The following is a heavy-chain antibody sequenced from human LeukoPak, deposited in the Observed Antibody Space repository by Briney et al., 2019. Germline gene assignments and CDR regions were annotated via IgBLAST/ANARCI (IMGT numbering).Heavy chain of an antibody. CDR2: IYYSGST. J-gene: IGHJ4*02. CDR3: ARAATTVLPFDY. CDR1: GGSISSGDYY. V-gene: IGHV4-30-4*08. Sequence: SETLSLTCTVSGGSISSGDYYWSWIRQPPGKGLEWIGYIYYSGSTYYNPPLKSRVTISVDTSKNQFSLKLSSVTAADTAVYYCARAATTVLPFDYWGQGTLVTVSS. D-gene: IGHD4-17*01.